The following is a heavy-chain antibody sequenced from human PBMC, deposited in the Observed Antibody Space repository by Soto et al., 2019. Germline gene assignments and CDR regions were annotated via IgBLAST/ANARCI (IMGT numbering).Heavy chain of an antibody. CDR2: ISYDGSNK. CDR1: GFTFSGYA. CDR3: ARSPGYFTISSLDP. D-gene: IGHD2-8*01. J-gene: IGHJ5*02. Sequence: PGGSLRLSCAASGFTFSGYAMHWVRQAPGKGLEWVAVISYDGSNKYYADSVKGRFTISRDNSKNTLYLQMNSLRAEDTAVYYCARSPGYFTISSLDPWGQGTLVTVSS. V-gene: IGHV3-30-3*01.